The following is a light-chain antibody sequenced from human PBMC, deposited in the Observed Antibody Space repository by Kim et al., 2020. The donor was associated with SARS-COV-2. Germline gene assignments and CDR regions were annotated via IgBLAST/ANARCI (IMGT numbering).Light chain of an antibody. CDR2: GKN. J-gene: IGLJ2*01. V-gene: IGLV3-19*01. CDR3: NSRDSTGNHLAV. CDR1: TLRTYF. Sequence: GQTVRITCQGDTLRTYFPRWYQQKPGQAPVLVIYGKNNRPSGIPDRFSGSSSGNTASLTITGAQAEDEADYYCNSRDSTGNHLAVFGGGTQLTVL.